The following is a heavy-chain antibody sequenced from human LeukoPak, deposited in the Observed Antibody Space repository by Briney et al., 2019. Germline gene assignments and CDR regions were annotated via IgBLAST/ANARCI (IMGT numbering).Heavy chain of an antibody. CDR2: ISSSSSTI. J-gene: IGHJ6*03. CDR3: ARDPNYSSSWYVSYYYYYMDA. CDR1: GIIFSSYS. V-gene: IGHV3-48*02. D-gene: IGHD6-13*01. Sequence: GGSLRLSCAASGIIFSSYSMNWVRQAPGKGLEWVSYISSSSSTIYYADSVKGRFTISRDNAKNSLYLQMNSLRDEDTAVYYCARDPNYSSSWYVSYYYYYMDAWGKGTTVTVSS.